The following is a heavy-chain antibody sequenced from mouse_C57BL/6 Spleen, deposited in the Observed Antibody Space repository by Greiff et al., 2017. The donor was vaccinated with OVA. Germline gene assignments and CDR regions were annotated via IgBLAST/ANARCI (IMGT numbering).Heavy chain of an antibody. D-gene: IGHD1-1*01. CDR1: GYAFSSYW. V-gene: IGHV1-80*01. J-gene: IGHJ4*01. CDR2: IYPGDGDT. Sequence: QVQLQQSGAELVKPGASVKISCKASGYAFSSYWMNWVKQRPGKGLEWIGQIYPGDGDTNYNGKFKGKATLTADKSSSTAYMQLSSLTSEDSAVYFCAREGNYGAMDYWGQGTSVTVSS. CDR3: AREGNYGAMDY.